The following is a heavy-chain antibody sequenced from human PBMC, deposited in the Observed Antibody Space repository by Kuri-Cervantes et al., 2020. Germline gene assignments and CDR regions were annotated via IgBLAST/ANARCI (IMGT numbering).Heavy chain of an antibody. CDR1: GGTFSRFA. CDR2: IIPEFGKP. J-gene: IGHJ3*02. Sequence: SVKVSCKAFGGTFSRFAITWVRQAPGQGLEWMGGIIPEFGKPNYAQKFQARVTISADESTSTAYMELSSLRSEDTAVYHCARVVIGAFDIWGQGTMVTVSS. CDR3: ARVVIGAFDI. D-gene: IGHD2-21*01. V-gene: IGHV1-69*13.